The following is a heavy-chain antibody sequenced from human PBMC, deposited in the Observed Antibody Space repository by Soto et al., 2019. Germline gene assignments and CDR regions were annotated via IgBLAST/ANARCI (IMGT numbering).Heavy chain of an antibody. CDR2: IYYSGST. J-gene: IGHJ6*03. CDR3: AWTVRGAAPQGYYYYMDV. Sequence: SETLSLTCTVSGGSISSGGYYWSWIRQHPGKGLEWIGYIYYSGSTYYNPSLKSRVTISVDTSKNQFSLKLSSVTAADTAVYYCAWTVRGAAPQGYYYYMDVWGKGTTVTVSS. V-gene: IGHV4-31*03. CDR1: GGSISSGGYY. D-gene: IGHD3-10*01.